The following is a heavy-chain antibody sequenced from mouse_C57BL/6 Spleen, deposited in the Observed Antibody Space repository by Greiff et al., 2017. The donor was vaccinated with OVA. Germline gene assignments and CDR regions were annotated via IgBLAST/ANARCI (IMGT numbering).Heavy chain of an antibody. CDR2: INPSNGGT. Sequence: QVQLKQPGTELVKPGASVKLSCKASGYTFTSYWMHWVKQRPGQGLEWIGNINPSNGGTNYNEKFKSKATLTVDKSSSTAYMQLSSLTSEDSAVYYCARKGLREWYFDVWGTGTTVTVSS. J-gene: IGHJ1*03. V-gene: IGHV1-53*01. CDR3: ARKGLREWYFDV. D-gene: IGHD1-1*01. CDR1: GYTFTSYW.